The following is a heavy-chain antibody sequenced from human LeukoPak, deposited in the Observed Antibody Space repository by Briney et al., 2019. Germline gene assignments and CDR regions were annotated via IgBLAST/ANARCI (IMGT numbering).Heavy chain of an antibody. CDR3: AMNRVGSPWPRDALDI. Sequence: EAAETLSLTCTLSGASMSDGYWSWVRQPPGKGLEWIGYIYYTGSNNYNPSLKGRVTMSVDTSKNQCFLKRSSGTAAAPAVFSWAMNRVGSPWPRDALDIWGQGTMVTVSS. CDR2: IYYTGSN. J-gene: IGHJ3*02. V-gene: IGHV4-59*01. CDR1: GASMSDGY. D-gene: IGHD1/OR15-1a*01.